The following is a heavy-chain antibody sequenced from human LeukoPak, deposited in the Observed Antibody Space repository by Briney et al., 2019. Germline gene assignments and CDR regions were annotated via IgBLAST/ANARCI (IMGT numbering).Heavy chain of an antibody. D-gene: IGHD2-21*02. Sequence: PSETPSLTCTVSGGSISSYYWSRIRQPPGKGLEWIGYIYYSGSTNYNPSLKSRVTISVDTSKNQFSLKLSSVTAADTAVYYCARGPAIVVVTAWGQGTLVTVSS. J-gene: IGHJ4*02. CDR2: IYYSGST. CDR1: GGSISSYY. CDR3: ARGPAIVVVTA. V-gene: IGHV4-59*12.